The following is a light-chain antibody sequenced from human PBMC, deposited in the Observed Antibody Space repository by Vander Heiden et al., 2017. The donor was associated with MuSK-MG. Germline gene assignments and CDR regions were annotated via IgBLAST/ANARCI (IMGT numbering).Light chain of an antibody. CDR1: SSNVGNNY. Sequence: ALTPPPSVSAAPGQKVTISCSGTSSNVGNNYVSWYQQHPATAPNLLMYYENKRPSGIPDRFSGSKSGTTATLGITGVQTGDEADYYCGTSDSSRSALVFGGGTKLTVL. V-gene: IGLV1-51*01. CDR2: YEN. J-gene: IGLJ3*02. CDR3: GTSDSSRSALV.